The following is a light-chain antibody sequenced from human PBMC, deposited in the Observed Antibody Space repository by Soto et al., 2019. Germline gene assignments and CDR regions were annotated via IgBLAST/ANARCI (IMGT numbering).Light chain of an antibody. V-gene: IGLV2-23*02. CDR3: CSYAGNHTLV. J-gene: IGLJ3*02. Sequence: QSALTQPASVSGSPGQSITISCTGTRSNVGSYNFVSWYRQYTGKAPELIIYEVSQRPSTFFNRFSGSKSGNTASLTVSGPQSDDDADYYCCSYAGNHTLVFGGGTKVTVL. CDR2: EVS. CDR1: RSNVGSYNF.